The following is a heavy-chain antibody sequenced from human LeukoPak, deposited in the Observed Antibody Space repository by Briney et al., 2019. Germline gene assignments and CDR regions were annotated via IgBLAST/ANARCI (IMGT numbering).Heavy chain of an antibody. CDR3: ARSLYYYGSDSFDI. CDR2: IYYSGST. D-gene: IGHD3-10*01. CDR1: GGSISSYY. J-gene: IGHJ3*02. Sequence: SETLSLTCTVSGGSISSYYWSWIRQPPGKGLEWIGYIYYSGSTNYNPSLKSRATISVDTSKNQFSLKLSSVTAADTAVYYCARSLYYYGSDSFDIWGQGTMVSVSS. V-gene: IGHV4-59*01.